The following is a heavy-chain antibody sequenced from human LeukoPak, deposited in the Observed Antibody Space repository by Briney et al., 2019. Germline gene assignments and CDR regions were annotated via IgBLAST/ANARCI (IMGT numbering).Heavy chain of an antibody. CDR2: IYHSGRT. CDR3: ARGTEADGTFMFDF. V-gene: IGHV4-30-2*01. J-gene: IGHJ4*02. CDR1: GGSISSGAYY. Sequence: PSQTLSLTCTVSGGSISSGAYYWSWIRQPPGKGLEWIGYIYHSGRTYYNPSLKSRVTISVDKSKKQFSLKLDSVTAADTAVYYCARGTEADGTFMFDFWGQGTLVTVSS. D-gene: IGHD5-24*01.